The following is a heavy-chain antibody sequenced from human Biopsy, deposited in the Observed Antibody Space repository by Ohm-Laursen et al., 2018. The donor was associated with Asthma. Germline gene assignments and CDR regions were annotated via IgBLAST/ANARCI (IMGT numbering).Heavy chain of an antibody. V-gene: IGHV1-24*01. Sequence: ASMKVSCKISGYSLTDLSMHWVRQAPGQGLEWMGGHDHEEGGTVNAWRFQGRVTMTEDTSTDTAYMELSSLSSDDTAVYYCASDFPKDYVRYNFQFWGQGTLVTVSS. CDR2: HDHEEGGT. CDR3: ASDFPKDYVRYNFQF. D-gene: IGHD4-17*01. J-gene: IGHJ4*02. CDR1: GYSLTDLS.